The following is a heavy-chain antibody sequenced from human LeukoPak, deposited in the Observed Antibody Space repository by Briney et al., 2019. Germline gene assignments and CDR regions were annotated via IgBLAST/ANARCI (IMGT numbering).Heavy chain of an antibody. CDR2: IYYSGST. V-gene: IGHV4-59*11. J-gene: IGHJ6*03. CDR1: GGSISSHY. CDR3: ARAEAAGSYYYYYYMDV. D-gene: IGHD1-26*01. Sequence: SETLSLTCTVSGGSISSHYWSWIRQPPGKGLEWIGYIYYSGSTNYNPSLKSRVTISVDTSKNQFSLKLSSVTAADTAVYYCARAEAAGSYYYYYYMDVWGKGTTVTVSS.